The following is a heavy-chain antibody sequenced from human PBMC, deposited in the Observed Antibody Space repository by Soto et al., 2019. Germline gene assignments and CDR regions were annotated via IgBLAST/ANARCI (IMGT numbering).Heavy chain of an antibody. D-gene: IGHD3-10*01. J-gene: IGHJ6*02. CDR2: IYYSGST. CDR3: ARSPNYYYYGFDV. Sequence: SLTCTVSVGSVSSGDYFWSWLRQSPGKRLEWIAYIYYSGSTNYNPSLKSRATISVDTSKSQVSLTLTSMTAADAALYYCARSPNYYYYGFDVWGQGTAVTVSS. CDR1: VGSVSSGDYF. V-gene: IGHV4-61*08.